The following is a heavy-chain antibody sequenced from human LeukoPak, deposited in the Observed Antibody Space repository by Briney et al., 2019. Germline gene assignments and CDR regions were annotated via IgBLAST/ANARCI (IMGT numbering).Heavy chain of an antibody. Sequence: PGGSLRLSCAASGFTFSSYSMNWVRQAPGKGLEWVANINQDGSEKYYVDSVKGRFTISRDNAKNSLYLQMNSLTAEDTAVYYCAELGITMIGGVWGKGTTVTISS. CDR3: AELGITMIGGV. D-gene: IGHD3-10*02. CDR1: GFTFSSYS. V-gene: IGHV3-7*01. CDR2: INQDGSEK. J-gene: IGHJ6*04.